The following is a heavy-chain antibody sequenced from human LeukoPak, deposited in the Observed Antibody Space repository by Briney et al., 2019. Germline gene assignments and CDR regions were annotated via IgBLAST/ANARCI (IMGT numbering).Heavy chain of an antibody. V-gene: IGHV3-23*01. CDR2: ITASGDST. CDR3: ARDYPTSGIVTIFDY. Sequence: GGSLRLSCASSGFTFNKYAMTWVRRAPGKGLEWVPSITASGDSTYCADSVKGRFTISRDNSKNTLYLQMSSLRAEDTAVYYCARDYPTSGIVTIFDYWGQGSLVTVSS. D-gene: IGHD1-1*01. J-gene: IGHJ4*02. CDR1: GFTFNKYA.